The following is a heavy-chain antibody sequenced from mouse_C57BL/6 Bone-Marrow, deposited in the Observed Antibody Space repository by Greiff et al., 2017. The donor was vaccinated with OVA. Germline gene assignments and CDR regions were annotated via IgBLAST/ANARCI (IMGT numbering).Heavy chain of an antibody. J-gene: IGHJ2*01. D-gene: IGHD2-1*01. V-gene: IGHV5-2*01. CDR1: EYEFPSHD. Sequence: EVQRVESGGGLVQPGESLKLSCESNEYEFPSHDMSWVRKTPEQRLELVAAINSDGGSTYYPETMERQFIISRDNDKKTLYLQMSRLRSEDTALYYYGNYYFDDWGQGTTLTVSS. CDR2: INSDGGST. CDR3: GNYYFDD.